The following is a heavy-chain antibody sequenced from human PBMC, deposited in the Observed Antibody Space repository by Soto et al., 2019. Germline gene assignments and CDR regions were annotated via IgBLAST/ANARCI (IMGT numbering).Heavy chain of an antibody. CDR2: ISYSGST. V-gene: IGHV4-39*07. Sequence: SETLSLTCSVSGGSITSDSYYWGWIRLPPEKGLEWIASISYSGSTNYNPSLKSRVTISVDTSKNQFSLKLSSVTAADTAVYYCARGRDGYNPWASEYYFDYWGQGTLVTVSS. CDR3: ARGRDGYNPWASEYYFDY. CDR1: GGSITSDSYY. J-gene: IGHJ4*02. D-gene: IGHD5-12*01.